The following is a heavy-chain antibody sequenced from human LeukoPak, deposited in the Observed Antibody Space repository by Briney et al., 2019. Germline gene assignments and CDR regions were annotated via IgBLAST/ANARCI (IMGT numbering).Heavy chain of an antibody. D-gene: IGHD6-6*01. CDR3: TSSSSRGIYYYYYYMDV. CDR2: LYSGGST. CDR1: GFTVSSNY. V-gene: IGHV3-53*01. J-gene: IGHJ6*03. Sequence: PGGSLRLSCAASGFTVSSNYMSWVRQAPGKGLEWVSVLYSGGSTFYADSVKGRFTISRDNAKNTLYLQMNSLRAEDTAVYYCTSSSSRGIYYYYYYMDVWGKGTTVTVSS.